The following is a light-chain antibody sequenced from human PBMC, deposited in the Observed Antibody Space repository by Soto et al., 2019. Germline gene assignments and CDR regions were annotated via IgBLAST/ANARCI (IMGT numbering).Light chain of an antibody. Sequence: TQSPGIFSLSPGERASLSCGASQSISSWLAWYQQKPGKAPKLLIYGASSLESGVPSRFSGSGSGTEFTLTISRLQPEDFATYYCQQLNSYPITFGQGTRLDIK. CDR1: QSISSW. CDR3: QQLNSYPIT. CDR2: GAS. V-gene: IGKV1-5*01. J-gene: IGKJ5*01.